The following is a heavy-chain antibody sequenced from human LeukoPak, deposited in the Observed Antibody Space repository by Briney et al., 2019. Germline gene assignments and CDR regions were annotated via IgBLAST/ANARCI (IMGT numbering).Heavy chain of an antibody. V-gene: IGHV4-34*01. CDR2: INHSGST. CDR3: AKGGAGYYGSGSKYGMDV. Sequence: SETLSLTCDVYGGSFSGYYWSWIRQPPGKGLEWMGEINHSGSTNYNPSVKSRVTISVDTSKNQFSLKLSYVTAADTAVYYCAKGGAGYYGSGSKYGMDVWGKGTTVTVSS. CDR1: GGSFSGYY. D-gene: IGHD3-10*01. J-gene: IGHJ6*04.